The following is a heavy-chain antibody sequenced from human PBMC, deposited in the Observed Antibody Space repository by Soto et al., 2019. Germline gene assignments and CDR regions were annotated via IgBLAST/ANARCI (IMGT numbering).Heavy chain of an antibody. J-gene: IGHJ4*02. CDR3: ARGPPPITMIVVVNLFDY. D-gene: IGHD3-22*01. Sequence: QVQLVQSGAEVKNPGSSVKVSCKASGGTFSSYAISWVRQAPGQGLEWMGGIIPIFGTANYAQKFQGRVTITADESTSTAYMELSSLRSEDTAVYYCARGPPPITMIVVVNLFDYWGQGTLVTVSS. CDR2: IIPIFGTA. CDR1: GGTFSSYA. V-gene: IGHV1-69*01.